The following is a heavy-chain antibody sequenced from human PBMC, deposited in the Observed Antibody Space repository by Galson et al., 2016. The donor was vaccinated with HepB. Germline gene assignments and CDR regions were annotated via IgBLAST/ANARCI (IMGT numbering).Heavy chain of an antibody. CDR2: MLSDADNK. CDR1: GFIFSNFG. CDR3: ARDLFLGGPVRDP. J-gene: IGHJ5*02. V-gene: IGHV3-33*01. D-gene: IGHD3-16*01. Sequence: SLRLSCAASGFIFSNFGFHWVRQAPGKGLEWEAVMLSDADNKYYAESVKGRFTISRDNSKNTLYLQMNSLRAEDTAVYYCARDLFLGGPVRDPWGQGTLVIVSS.